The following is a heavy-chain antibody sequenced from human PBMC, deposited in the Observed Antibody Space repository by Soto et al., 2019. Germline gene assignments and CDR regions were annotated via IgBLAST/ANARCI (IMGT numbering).Heavy chain of an antibody. D-gene: IGHD2-15*01. J-gene: IGHJ3*02. CDR1: GGSISSSSYY. Sequence: PSETLSLTCTVSGGSISSSSYYWGWIRQPPGKGLEWIGSIYYSGSTYYNPSLKSRVTISVDTSKNQFSLKLSSVTAADTAVYYCARHGGGSGSDAFDIWGQGTMVTVSS. CDR2: IYYSGST. V-gene: IGHV4-39*01. CDR3: ARHGGGSGSDAFDI.